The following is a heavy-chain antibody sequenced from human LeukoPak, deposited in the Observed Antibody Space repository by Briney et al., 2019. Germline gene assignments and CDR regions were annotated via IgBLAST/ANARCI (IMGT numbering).Heavy chain of an antibody. CDR1: GGSFNDYY. J-gene: IGHJ5*02. CDR2: IRHSGST. V-gene: IGHV4-34*01. D-gene: IGHD1-26*01. Sequence: SETLSLTRDVSGGSFNDYYWSWIRQPPGKGLEWIGEIRHSGSTYYNPSLESRLTIPVDTSNNQFSVKLTSVTATDTAVYYCARRRGKWDVNWFDPWGQGTLVTVSS. CDR3: ARRRGKWDVNWFDP.